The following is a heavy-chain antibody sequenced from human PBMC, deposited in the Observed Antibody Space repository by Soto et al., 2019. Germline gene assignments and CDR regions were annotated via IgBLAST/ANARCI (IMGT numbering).Heavy chain of an antibody. V-gene: IGHV3-23*01. CDR3: AKASAYDDILTGPH. CDR2: ISGSGGSA. CDR1: GFTFSSYA. D-gene: IGHD3-9*01. J-gene: IGHJ4*02. Sequence: EVQLLESGGGLVQPGGSLRISCAASGFTFSSYAMSWVRQAPGKGLECLSTISGSGGSAYYADSVKGRFTITRDNSKNTPDLQMNSLRAEDTSVYYGAKASAYDDILTGPHWGQGTLVTVSP.